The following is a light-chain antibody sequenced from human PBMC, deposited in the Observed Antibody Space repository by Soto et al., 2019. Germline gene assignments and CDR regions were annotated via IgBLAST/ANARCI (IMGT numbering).Light chain of an antibody. CDR2: EVS. J-gene: IGLJ1*01. V-gene: IGLV2-14*01. Sequence: QSALTQPASVSGSPGQSITISCTGTSSDVGGFNSVSWYQQHPGKAPKLVIYEVSDRPSGVSNRFSGSKSGITASLTISGLQAEDEADDYCSSFTSSTTYVFGTGTKLTVL. CDR1: SSDVGGFNS. CDR3: SSFTSSTTYV.